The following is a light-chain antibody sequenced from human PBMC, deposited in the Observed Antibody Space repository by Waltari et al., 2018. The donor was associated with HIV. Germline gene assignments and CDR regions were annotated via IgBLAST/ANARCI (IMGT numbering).Light chain of an antibody. CDR2: GAS. J-gene: IGKJ2*01. V-gene: IGKV1-39*01. CDR3: QQSYSTPGT. CDR1: QTITRY. Sequence: DIQMTQSPSSLSASVGDRVTITCRASQTITRYLNWYQQKPGKAPKVLIYGASSLQSGVPSRFSGSGFGTDFTLTISSLQPEDFATYYCQQSYSTPGTFGQGTKLEIK.